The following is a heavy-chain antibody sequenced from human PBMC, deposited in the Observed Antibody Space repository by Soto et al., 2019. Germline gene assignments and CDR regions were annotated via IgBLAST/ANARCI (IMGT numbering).Heavy chain of an antibody. V-gene: IGHV4-30-2*01. CDR2: IYHSGST. J-gene: IGHJ3*02. D-gene: IGHD2-15*01. Sequence: SETLSLTCTVSGAPISNSSYYWSWIRQPPGKGLEWIGYIYHSGSTYYNPSLKSRVTISVDRSKNQFSLKLSSVTAADTAVYFFVRVYGGNDDAFDIRGQRTIVTVSS. CDR1: GAPISNSSYY. CDR3: VRVYGGNDDAFDI.